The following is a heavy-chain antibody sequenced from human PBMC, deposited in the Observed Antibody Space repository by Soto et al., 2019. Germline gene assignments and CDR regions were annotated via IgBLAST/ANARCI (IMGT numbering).Heavy chain of an antibody. CDR1: GFTFSSYG. CDR2: IWYDGSNK. Sequence: VQLVESGGCLVKPGGYLRLSCAASGFTFSSYGMHWVRQAPGKGLEWLAVIWYDGSNKYYADSVKGRFTISRDNSQNTLYLQMNSRRDEDTAVYYCARYTGDYGMDVWGQGTTVTVSS. J-gene: IGHJ6*02. CDR3: ARYTGDYGMDV. V-gene: IGHV3-33*01. D-gene: IGHD2-2*02.